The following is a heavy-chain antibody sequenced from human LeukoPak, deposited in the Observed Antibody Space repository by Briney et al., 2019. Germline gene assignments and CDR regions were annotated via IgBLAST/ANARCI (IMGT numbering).Heavy chain of an antibody. D-gene: IGHD3-16*01. J-gene: IGHJ3*02. Sequence: SETLSLTCTVSGGSISSSSYYWGWIRQPPGKGLEWIGSIYYSGSTYYNPSLKSRVTISVDTSKNQFSLKLNSVTAADTAVYYCARAEGGGPYDAFDIWGQGTKVTVSS. CDR2: IYYSGST. CDR3: ARAEGGGPYDAFDI. V-gene: IGHV4-39*07. CDR1: GGSISSSSYY.